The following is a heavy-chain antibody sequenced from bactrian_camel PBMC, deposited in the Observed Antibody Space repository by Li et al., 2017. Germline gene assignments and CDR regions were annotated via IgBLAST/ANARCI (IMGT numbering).Heavy chain of an antibody. CDR2: VYSGESRT. D-gene: IGHD7*01. CDR3: AAAAGLFGGTCLDVRSVDY. V-gene: IGHV3S1*01. Sequence: HVQLVESGGGSVQAGGSLTLSCVVSGYAYTDGYCLGWFRQAPGKEREGVAQVYSGESRTYYADSVEGRFTISQDNAKNTLYLQMNSLNSEDTAMYYCAAAAGLFGGTCLDVRSVDYRGQGTQVTVS. CDR1: GYAYTDGYC. J-gene: IGHJ4*01.